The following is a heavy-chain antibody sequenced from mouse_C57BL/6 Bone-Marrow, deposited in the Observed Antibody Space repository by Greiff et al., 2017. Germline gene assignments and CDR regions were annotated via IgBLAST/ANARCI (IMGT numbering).Heavy chain of an antibody. CDR2: IFPGSGST. Sequence: QVQLKESGPELVKPGASVKISCKASGYTFTDYYINWVKQRPGQGLAWIGWIFPGSGSTYYNEKFKGKATLTVDKSSSTAYMLLSSLTSEDSAVYFCARSNYYYGSSYWYFDVWGTGTTVTVSS. J-gene: IGHJ1*03. D-gene: IGHD1-1*01. V-gene: IGHV1-75*01. CDR3: ARSNYYYGSSYWYFDV. CDR1: GYTFTDYY.